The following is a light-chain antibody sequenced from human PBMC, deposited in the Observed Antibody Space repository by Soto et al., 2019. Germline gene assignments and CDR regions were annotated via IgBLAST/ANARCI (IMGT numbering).Light chain of an antibody. CDR2: DAS. CDR3: QQFNNYPVT. CDR1: QGISSA. Sequence: AIQLTQSPSSLSASLGDRVTITCRASQGISSALAWYQQNPGKAPKLLIYDASSLESGVPSRFSGSGSGTDFTLTISNLPPEDFETYYCQQFNNYPVTFAGGTKVDIK. V-gene: IGKV1D-13*01. J-gene: IGKJ4*01.